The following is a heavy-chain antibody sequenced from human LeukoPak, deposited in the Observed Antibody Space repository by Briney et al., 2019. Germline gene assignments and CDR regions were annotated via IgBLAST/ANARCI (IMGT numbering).Heavy chain of an antibody. CDR1: GFTFSSYG. V-gene: IGHV3-30*18. D-gene: IGHD6-19*01. CDR2: ISYDGSNK. CDR3: AKEDSSGWYGY. J-gene: IGHJ4*02. Sequence: GGSLRLPCAASGFTFSSYGMHWVRQAPGKGLEWVAVISYDGSNKYYADSVKGRFTISRDNSKNTLYLQMNSLRAEDTAVYYCAKEDSSGWYGYWGQGTLVTVSS.